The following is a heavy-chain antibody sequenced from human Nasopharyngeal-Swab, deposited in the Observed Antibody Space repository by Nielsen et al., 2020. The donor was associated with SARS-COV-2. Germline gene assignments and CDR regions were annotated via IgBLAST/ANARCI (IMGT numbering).Heavy chain of an antibody. CDR2: INSGGST. CDR3: VREGPHCSSTTCYAFDI. Sequence: GESLKISCAASGFTVSRNYMTWVRQAPGKGLECVSVINSGGSTYYADSVKGRSTISRDNSKNTLYLQMNSLRAEDTAVYYCVREGPHCSSTTCYAFDIWGQGTMVTVSS. V-gene: IGHV3-53*01. D-gene: IGHD2-2*01. J-gene: IGHJ3*02. CDR1: GFTVSRNY.